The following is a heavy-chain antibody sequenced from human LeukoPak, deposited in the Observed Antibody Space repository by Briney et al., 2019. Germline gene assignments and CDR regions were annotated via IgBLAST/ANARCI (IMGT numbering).Heavy chain of an antibody. CDR3: ARPRYDYSGHSYYFDY. Sequence: SETLSLTCIVSGGSISSTSYYWGWIRQPPGKGLEWIGSIHYSGSTYYNPSLKSRITISVDTSKNQFSLKLNSVTAADTAVYYCARPRYDYSGHSYYFDYWGQGTLVTVSS. CDR2: IHYSGST. V-gene: IGHV4-39*01. J-gene: IGHJ4*02. D-gene: IGHD3-22*01. CDR1: GGSISSTSYY.